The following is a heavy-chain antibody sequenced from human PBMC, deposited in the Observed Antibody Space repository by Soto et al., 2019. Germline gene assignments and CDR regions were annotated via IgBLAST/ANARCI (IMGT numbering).Heavy chain of an antibody. J-gene: IGHJ4*02. CDR1: GFTFSSYG. V-gene: IGHV3-30*18. CDR3: AKALLTGDSSSSADY. CDR2: ISYDGSNK. Sequence: GGSLRLSCAASGFTFSSYGMHWVRQAPGKGLEWVAVISYDGSNKYYADSVKGRFTISRDNSKNTLYLQMNSLRAEDTAVYYCAKALLTGDSSSSADYWGQGTLVTVSS. D-gene: IGHD6-6*01.